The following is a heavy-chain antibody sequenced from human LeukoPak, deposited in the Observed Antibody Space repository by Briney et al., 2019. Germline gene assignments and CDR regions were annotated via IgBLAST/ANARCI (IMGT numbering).Heavy chain of an antibody. CDR2: IKQDGSEK. CDR3: ARAMDV. V-gene: IGHV3-7*03. J-gene: IGHJ6*02. Sequence: GGSLRLSCAASGFTFSSYAMSWVRQAPGKGLEWVANIKQDGSEKYYVDSVKGRFTISGDNAKNSLYLQMNSLRAEDTAVYYCARAMDVWGQGTTVTVSS. CDR1: GFTFSSYA.